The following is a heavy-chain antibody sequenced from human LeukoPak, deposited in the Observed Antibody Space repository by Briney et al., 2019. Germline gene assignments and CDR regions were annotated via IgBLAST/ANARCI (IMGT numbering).Heavy chain of an antibody. J-gene: IGHJ4*02. Sequence: SQTLSLTCTVFGGSISSGDYYWSWIRQPPGKGLEWIGYIYYSGSTYYNPSLKSRVTISVDTSKNQFSLKLSSVTAADTAVYYCARVDGSSPFDYWGQGTLVTVSS. D-gene: IGHD6-6*01. CDR2: IYYSGST. CDR1: GGSISSGDYY. CDR3: ARVDGSSPFDY. V-gene: IGHV4-30-4*08.